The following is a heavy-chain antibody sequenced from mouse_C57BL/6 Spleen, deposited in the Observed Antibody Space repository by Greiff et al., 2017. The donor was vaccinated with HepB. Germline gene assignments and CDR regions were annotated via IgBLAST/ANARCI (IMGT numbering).Heavy chain of an antibody. Sequence: DVMLVESGGDLVKPGGSLKLSCAASGFTFSSYGMSWVSQTPDKRLEWVATISSGGSYTYYPDSVKGRFTISRDNAKNTLYLQMSSLKSEDTAMYYCASGSSYKDWYFDVWGTGTTVTVSS. CDR2: ISSGGSYT. CDR1: GFTFSSYG. CDR3: ASGSSYKDWYFDV. V-gene: IGHV5-6*02. D-gene: IGHD1-1*01. J-gene: IGHJ1*03.